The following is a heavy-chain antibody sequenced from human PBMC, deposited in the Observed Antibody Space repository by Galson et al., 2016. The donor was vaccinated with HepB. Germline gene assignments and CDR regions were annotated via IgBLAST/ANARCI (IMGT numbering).Heavy chain of an antibody. V-gene: IGHV3-23*01. CDR1: GFSFSSYE. Sequence: SLRLSCAASGFSFSSYEMNWVRQAPGKGLEWVSGISGSGGSTYYADSVKGRFTISRDNSKNTLYLQMSSLRVEDTAVYYCAKVDRHSYGYRPAYSLDVWGQGSTVTASS. CDR3: AKVDRHSYGYRPAYSLDV. J-gene: IGHJ6*02. D-gene: IGHD5-18*01. CDR2: ISGSGGST.